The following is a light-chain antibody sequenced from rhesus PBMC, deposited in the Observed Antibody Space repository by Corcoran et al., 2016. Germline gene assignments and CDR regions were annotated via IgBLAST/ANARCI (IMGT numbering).Light chain of an antibody. Sequence: DIQMTQSPSSLSASVGDTVTITCRASQGISSWLAWYQQKPGKATKLLIYKGSSLQSGVPSRFSGSGSGTDFTLTISSLQSEDFATYFCQQYNSRPWTFGQGTKVEIK. V-gene: IGKV1-22*01. CDR2: KGS. CDR1: QGISSW. CDR3: QQYNSRPWT. J-gene: IGKJ1*01.